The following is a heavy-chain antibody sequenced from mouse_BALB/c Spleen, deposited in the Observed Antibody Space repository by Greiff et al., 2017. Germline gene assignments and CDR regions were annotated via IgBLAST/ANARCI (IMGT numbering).Heavy chain of an antibody. CDR2: IYPGSGST. CDR1: GYTFTDYV. CDR3: ARRFITTVVAPNYFDY. V-gene: IGHV1-81*01. D-gene: IGHD1-1*01. J-gene: IGHJ2*01. Sequence: VQLQQSGPELVKPGASVKMSCKASGYTFTDYVISWVKQRTGQGLEWIGEIYPGSGSTYYNEKFKGKATLTADKSSNTAYMQLSSLTSEDSAVYFCARRFITTVVAPNYFDYWGQGTTLTVSS.